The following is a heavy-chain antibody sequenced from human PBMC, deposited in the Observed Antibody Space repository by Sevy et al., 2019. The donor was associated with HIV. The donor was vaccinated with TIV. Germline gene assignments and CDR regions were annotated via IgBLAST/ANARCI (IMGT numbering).Heavy chain of an antibody. CDR3: ARDSDRSSYFAD. D-gene: IGHD6-13*01. Sequence: GGSLRLSCAASGFSLSSNWMSWVRQAPGKGLEWLANIKQDGSEKFYVESVKGRFTISRDNAMNSLFLDMHSLRVEDTAIYFCARDSDRSSYFADWGQGTLVTVSS. CDR1: GFSLSSNW. CDR2: IKQDGSEK. V-gene: IGHV3-7*03. J-gene: IGHJ4*02.